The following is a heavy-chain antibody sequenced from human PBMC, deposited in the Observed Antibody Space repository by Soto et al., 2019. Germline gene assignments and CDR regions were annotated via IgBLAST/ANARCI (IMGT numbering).Heavy chain of an antibody. Sequence: PSETLPLTCTVSVGSISSYYWSLIRQPAGKGLEWIGRIYTSGSTNYNPSLKSRVTMSVDTSKNQFSLKLSSVTAADTAVYYCARLQSPGMGESQVYYGMEVWGQGTTLTVSS. CDR3: ARLQSPGMGESQVYYGMEV. CDR1: VGSISSYY. V-gene: IGHV4-4*07. D-gene: IGHD2-2*01. CDR2: IYTSGST. J-gene: IGHJ6*02.